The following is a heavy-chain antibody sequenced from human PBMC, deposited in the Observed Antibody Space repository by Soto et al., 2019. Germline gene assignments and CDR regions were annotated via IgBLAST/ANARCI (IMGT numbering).Heavy chain of an antibody. CDR3: STYDYMWGNHRYRWAY. V-gene: IGHV3-15*01. Sequence: EVQLVESGGGVVKPGGSLRLSCAASGFPFNHAWMSWVRQATGGGMEGVARMKSETDGGTTDYAAPVEGRFTISRDDSSNTLDLQMNSLNTEDSAVYYCSTYDYMWGNHRYRWAYWGQGALVTVSS. J-gene: IGHJ4*02. CDR1: GFPFNHAW. CDR2: MKSETDGGTT. D-gene: IGHD3-16*02.